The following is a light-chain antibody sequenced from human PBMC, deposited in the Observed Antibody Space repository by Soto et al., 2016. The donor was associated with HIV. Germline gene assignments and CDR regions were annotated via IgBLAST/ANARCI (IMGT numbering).Light chain of an antibody. CDR1: QAIRNA. V-gene: IGKV1-17*01. J-gene: IGKJ2*01. CDR2: ATS. Sequence: DIQMTQSPSSLSASVGDRVTITCRASQAIRNALGWYQQKPGKAPKRLIHATSSLQSGVPSRFSGSGSGTEFTLTISSLQPEDFATYYCLQHSNYPYTFGQGTKAGDQT. CDR3: LQHSNYPYT.